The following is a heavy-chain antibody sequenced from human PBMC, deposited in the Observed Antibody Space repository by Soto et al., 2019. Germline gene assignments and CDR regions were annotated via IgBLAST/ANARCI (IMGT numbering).Heavy chain of an antibody. Sequence: ASVKVSCKASGGGFSSYTISWVRQAPGQGLEWMGRIIPILGIANYAQKFQGRVTITADKSTSTAYMELSSLRSEDTAVYYCARGRYYYDSSGYPDYWGQGTLVTVS. V-gene: IGHV1-69*02. CDR2: IIPILGIA. J-gene: IGHJ4*02. CDR1: GGGFSSYT. CDR3: ARGRYYYDSSGYPDY. D-gene: IGHD3-22*01.